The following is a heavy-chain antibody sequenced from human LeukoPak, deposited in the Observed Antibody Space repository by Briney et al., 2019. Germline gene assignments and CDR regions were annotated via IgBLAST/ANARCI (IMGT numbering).Heavy chain of an antibody. V-gene: IGHV3-43*01. Sequence: GGSLRLSCAASGFSFSDYTLHWVRQAPGKGLEWVSLISWDGGSTFYADSVKDRFTISRDNSKKSVYLQMNSLRHEHTALYYCAKDISYRGLAVADYWGQGTLVTVSS. CDR2: ISWDGGST. CDR3: AKDISYRGLAVADY. J-gene: IGHJ4*02. CDR1: GFSFSDYT. D-gene: IGHD6-19*01.